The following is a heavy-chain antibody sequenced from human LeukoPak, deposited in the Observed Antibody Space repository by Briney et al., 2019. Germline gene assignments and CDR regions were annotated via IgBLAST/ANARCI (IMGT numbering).Heavy chain of an antibody. D-gene: IGHD1-26*01. CDR2: IYSGGNT. V-gene: IGHV3-66*01. CDR3: ASANSGH. Sequence: GGSLRLSCAASGFTITNNYMTWVRQAPGKGLEWVSVIYSGGNTYYADSVKGRSTISRDNSKNTLYLQMNSLRAEDTAVYYCASANSGHWGQGTLVTVSS. J-gene: IGHJ1*01. CDR1: GFTITNNY.